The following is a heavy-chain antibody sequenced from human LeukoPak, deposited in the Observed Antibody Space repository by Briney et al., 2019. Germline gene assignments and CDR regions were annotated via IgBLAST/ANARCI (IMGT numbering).Heavy chain of an antibody. Sequence: SVKVSCKASGGTFSSYAISWVRQAPGQGLEWMGGIIPIFGTANYAQKFQGRVTITADESTSTAYMELSSLRSEDTAVYYCARDGSGPPPFDYWGQGTLVTVSS. V-gene: IGHV1-69*13. J-gene: IGHJ4*02. CDR3: ARDGSGPPPFDY. CDR1: GGTFSSYA. CDR2: IIPIFGTA. D-gene: IGHD6-19*01.